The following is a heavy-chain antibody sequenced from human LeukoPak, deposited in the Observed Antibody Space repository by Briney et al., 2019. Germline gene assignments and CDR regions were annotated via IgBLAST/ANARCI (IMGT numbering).Heavy chain of an antibody. J-gene: IGHJ3*02. CDR3: ARDSTTLEAFDI. Sequence: NPSETLSLTCTVSGGSISSYYWSWIRQPPGKGLEWIGYIYYSGSTNYNPSLKSRVTISVDTSKNQFSLKLSSVTAADTAVYYCARDSTTLEAFDIWGQGTMVTVSS. V-gene: IGHV4-59*01. CDR2: IYYSGST. CDR1: GGSISSYY. D-gene: IGHD4-11*01.